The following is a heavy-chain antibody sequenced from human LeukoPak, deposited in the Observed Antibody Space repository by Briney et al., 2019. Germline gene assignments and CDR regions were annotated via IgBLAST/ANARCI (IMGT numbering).Heavy chain of an antibody. V-gene: IGHV3-23*01. D-gene: IGHD1-14*01. CDR2: ISGSGGST. Sequence: GSLRLSCAASAFTFRSYAMSWVRQAGGKGLEWVSAISGSGGSTYYADSVKGRFTISRDNSKNTLYLQMSSLRAEDTAVYYCAKGPERSDRGYSDYWGQGTLVTVSS. CDR3: AKGPERSDRGYSDY. CDR1: AFTFRSYA. J-gene: IGHJ4*02.